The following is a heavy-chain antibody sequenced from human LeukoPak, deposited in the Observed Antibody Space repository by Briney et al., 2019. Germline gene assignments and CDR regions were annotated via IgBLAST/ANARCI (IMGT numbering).Heavy chain of an antibody. CDR3: ARGRSITILRGVAISDGFDI. CDR1: GFTFSTYS. V-gene: IGHV3-21*01. D-gene: IGHD3-10*01. J-gene: IGHJ3*02. CDR2: IATSSVYI. Sequence: GGSLRLSCAASGFTFSTYSMNWVRQAPGKGLEWVSSIATSSVYIYCAGSLKGRFTISRDNAKNSLYLHMNSLRPDDTAVYYCARGRSITILRGVAISDGFDIWGQGTKVSVS.